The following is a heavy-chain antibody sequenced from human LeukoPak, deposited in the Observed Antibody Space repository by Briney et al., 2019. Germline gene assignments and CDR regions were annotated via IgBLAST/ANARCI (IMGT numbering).Heavy chain of an antibody. J-gene: IGHJ4*02. V-gene: IGHV4-30-2*01. CDR3: ARGQWLPVFDF. D-gene: IGHD3-22*01. CDR1: GGSISSGGYY. CDR2: IYHSGST. Sequence: SETLSLTCTVSGGSISSGGYYWSWIRQPPGKGLEWIGYIYHSGSTYYNPFLKSRVTISVDRSKNQFSLKLSSVTAADTAVYYCARGQWLPVFDFWGQGTLVTVSS.